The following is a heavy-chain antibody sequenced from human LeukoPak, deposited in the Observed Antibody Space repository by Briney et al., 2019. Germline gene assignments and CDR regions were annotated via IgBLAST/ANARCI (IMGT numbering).Heavy chain of an antibody. J-gene: IGHJ4*02. CDR1: GDSLSSYY. CDR3: ARRLAVTGRYYFGY. D-gene: IGHD6-19*01. V-gene: IGHV4-59*08. Sequence: SETLSLTCTVSGDSLSSYYWSWIRQPPGKGLEWIGYIHYRGSTRYNPSLRSRVTISVDRSKNQFSLKLSSVTAADTAVYYCARRLAVTGRYYFGYWGQGTLVTVSS. CDR2: IHYRGST.